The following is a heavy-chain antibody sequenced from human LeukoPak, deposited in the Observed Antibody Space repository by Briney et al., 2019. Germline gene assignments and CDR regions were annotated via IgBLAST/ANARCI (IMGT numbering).Heavy chain of an antibody. CDR3: ARELGYSGYDYYYGMDV. V-gene: IGHV3-48*04. J-gene: IGHJ6*02. CDR2: VSSSSVSI. D-gene: IGHD5-12*01. CDR1: GFTFSAYS. Sequence: GGSLRLSCAASGFTFSAYSMNWVRQAPGKGLEWISYVSSSSVSIYYADSVKGRFTISRDNAKNSLYLQMNSLRAEDTAVYYCARELGYSGYDYYYGMDVWGQGTTVTVSS.